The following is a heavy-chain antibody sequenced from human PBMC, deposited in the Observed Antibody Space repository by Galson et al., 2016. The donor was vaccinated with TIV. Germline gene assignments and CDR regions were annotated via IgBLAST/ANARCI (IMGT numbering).Heavy chain of an antibody. V-gene: IGHV5-51*01. CDR3: ARRGTYTTGWYGEFDL. CDR2: IYPDNSDT. J-gene: IGHJ5*02. CDR1: GFSFSNSW. Sequence: QSGAEVKKPGESLTISCKGSGFSFSNSWISWVRQKPGKGLEWLAIIYPDNSDTRYSPSFDGQVTISADMSTSTAYLQWSSLKASDTALYYCARRGTYTTGWYGEFDLWGQGTLVTVSS. D-gene: IGHD6-19*01.